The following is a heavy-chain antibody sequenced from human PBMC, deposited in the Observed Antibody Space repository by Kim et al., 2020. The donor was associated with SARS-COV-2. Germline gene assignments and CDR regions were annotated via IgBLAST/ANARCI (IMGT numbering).Heavy chain of an antibody. J-gene: IGHJ4*02. V-gene: IGHV1-18*04. CDR2: ISAYNGNT. D-gene: IGHD2-21*02. CDR1: GYTFTSYG. CDR3: ARVRPSRLVTRTAGMDY. Sequence: ASVKVSCKASGYTFTSYGISWVRQAPGQGLEWMGWISAYNGNTNYAQKLQGRVTMTTDTSTSTAYMELRSLRSDDTAVYYCARVRPSRLVTRTAGMDYWGQGTLVTVSS.